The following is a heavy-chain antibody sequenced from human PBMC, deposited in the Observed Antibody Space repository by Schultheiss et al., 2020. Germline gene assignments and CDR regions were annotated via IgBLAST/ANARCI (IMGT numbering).Heavy chain of an antibody. V-gene: IGHV4-39*02. D-gene: IGHD3-22*01. CDR2: IYYSGST. Sequence: SESLSLTCTASGGSISSSSYYWGWIRQPPGKGLEWIGSIYYSGSTYYNPSLKSRVTISVDTSKNQFSLKLSSVTAADTAEYYCARDGGRYYYESSAYYFLQYWGQGTLVTVSS. CDR1: GGSISSSSYY. CDR3: ARDGGRYYYESSAYYFLQY. J-gene: IGHJ1*01.